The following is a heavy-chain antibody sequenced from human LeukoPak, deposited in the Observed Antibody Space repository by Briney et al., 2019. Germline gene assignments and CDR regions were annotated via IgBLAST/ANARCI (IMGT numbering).Heavy chain of an antibody. V-gene: IGHV3-30-3*01. CDR1: GFTFSSYA. CDR2: ISYDGSNK. D-gene: IGHD3-22*01. CDR3: ARDASEISNYYDSSGYYY. J-gene: IGHJ4*02. Sequence: GGSLRLSCAASGFTFSSYAMHWVRQAPGKGLEWVAVISYDGSNKYYADSVKGRFTISRDNSKNTLYLQMNSLRAEDTAVYYCARDASEISNYYDSSGYYYWGQGTLVTVSS.